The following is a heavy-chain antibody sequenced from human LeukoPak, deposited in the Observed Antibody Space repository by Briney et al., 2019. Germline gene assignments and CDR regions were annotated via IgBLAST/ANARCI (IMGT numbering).Heavy chain of an antibody. CDR2: INWNGGST. J-gene: IGHJ4*02. CDR3: ARGNKSGKVVITTIPHDY. D-gene: IGHD3-22*01. CDR1: GFTFDDYG. Sequence: GGSLRLSCAASGFTFDDYGMSWVRQAPGKGLEWVSGINWNGGSTGYADSVKGRFTFSRDNAKNSLYLQMNSLRAEDTALYYCARGNKSGKVVITTIPHDYWGQGTLVTVSS. V-gene: IGHV3-20*04.